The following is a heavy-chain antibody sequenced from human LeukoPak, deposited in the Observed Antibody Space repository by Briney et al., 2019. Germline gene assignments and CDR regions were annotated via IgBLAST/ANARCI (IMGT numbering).Heavy chain of an antibody. Sequence: GASVKVSCKASGGTFSSYAISWVRQAPGQGLEWMGRIIPIFSIANYAQKFQGRVTITADKSTSTAYMELSSLRSEDTAVYYCASSTLMPTGDGIYYYYGMDVWGQGTTVTVSS. J-gene: IGHJ6*02. CDR3: ASSTLMPTGDGIYYYYGMDV. CDR1: GGTFSSYA. CDR2: IIPIFSIA. V-gene: IGHV1-69*04. D-gene: IGHD2-2*01.